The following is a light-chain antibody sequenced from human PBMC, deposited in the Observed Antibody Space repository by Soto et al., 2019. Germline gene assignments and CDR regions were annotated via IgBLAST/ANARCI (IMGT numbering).Light chain of an antibody. J-gene: IGKJ5*01. Sequence: IVLTQSPATLSLSPWERATLSCRASQSVSSYLAWYQQKPGQAPRLLIHNASNRATGIPPRFSGSGSGTDFTLTISSLEPEDFAVYYCQQRSNWPRITFGQGTRLEIK. CDR2: NAS. CDR1: QSVSSY. V-gene: IGKV3-11*01. CDR3: QQRSNWPRIT.